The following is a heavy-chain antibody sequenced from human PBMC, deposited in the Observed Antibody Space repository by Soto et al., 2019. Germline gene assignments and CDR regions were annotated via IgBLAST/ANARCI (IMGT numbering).Heavy chain of an antibody. J-gene: IGHJ4*02. Sequence: SGAEVKKPGASVKVSCKASGYTFTSYAMHWVRQAPGPRLEWMGWINAGNGNTKYSQKFQGRVTITRDTSASTAYMELSSLRSEDTAVYYCASQMWFGEGGFDYWGQGTLVTVSS. CDR1: GYTFTSYA. D-gene: IGHD3-10*01. CDR3: ASQMWFGEGGFDY. CDR2: INAGNGNT. V-gene: IGHV1-3*01.